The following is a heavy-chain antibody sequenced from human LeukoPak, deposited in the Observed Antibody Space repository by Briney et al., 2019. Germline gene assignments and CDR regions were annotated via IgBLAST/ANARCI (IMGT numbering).Heavy chain of an antibody. J-gene: IGHJ4*02. CDR3: TTGPFDY. V-gene: IGHV3-15*01. Sequence: PGGSLRLSCAASGFTFKNYAMTWVRQAPGKGLEWVGLIKRKTDDGTTDYAAPEKGRFTISRDDSENTLYLQMNSLKTEDTAMYFCTTGPFDYWGQGALVTVSS. CDR2: IKRKTDDGTT. CDR1: GFTFKNYA.